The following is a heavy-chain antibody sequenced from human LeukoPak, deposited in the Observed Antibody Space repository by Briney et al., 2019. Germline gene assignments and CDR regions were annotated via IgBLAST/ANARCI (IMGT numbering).Heavy chain of an antibody. V-gene: IGHV4-61*05. D-gene: IGHD1-1*01. CDR1: GGSISSSSYY. CDR3: ARGPPRTGRERYFDY. Sequence: PSETLSLTCTVSGGSISSSSYYWGWIRQPPGKGLEWIGYIYYRGTTNYNPSLNSRVTIPLDSSKNQFSLRLNSVTAADTAIYYCARGPPRTGRERYFDYWGQGTLVSVSS. J-gene: IGHJ4*02. CDR2: IYYRGTT.